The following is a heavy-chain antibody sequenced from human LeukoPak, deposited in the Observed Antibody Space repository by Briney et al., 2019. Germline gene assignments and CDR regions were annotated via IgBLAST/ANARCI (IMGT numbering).Heavy chain of an antibody. Sequence: GGSLRLSCEASGFSFRSYGMSWVRQAPGKGLVWVSRINSDGSSTSYADSVKGRFTISRDNAKNTLYLQMNSLRAEDTAVYYCARDLTGYYYYYYMDVWGKGTTVTVSS. J-gene: IGHJ6*03. CDR3: ARDLTGYYYYYYMDV. V-gene: IGHV3-74*01. D-gene: IGHD4/OR15-4a*01. CDR2: INSDGSST. CDR1: GFSFRSYG.